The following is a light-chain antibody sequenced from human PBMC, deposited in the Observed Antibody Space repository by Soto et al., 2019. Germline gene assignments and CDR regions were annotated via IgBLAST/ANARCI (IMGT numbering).Light chain of an antibody. CDR1: SSNIGSKF. Sequence: QSVLTQPPSASGTPGQRVTISCSGSSSNIGSKFVCWYQQLPGTAPKLLIYRDDQRPSGVPDRFSGSKSDTSASLAISDLRSEDEGDYYCAAWDVSLSAVFGGGTKLTVL. CDR3: AAWDVSLSAV. J-gene: IGLJ3*02. V-gene: IGLV1-47*01. CDR2: RDD.